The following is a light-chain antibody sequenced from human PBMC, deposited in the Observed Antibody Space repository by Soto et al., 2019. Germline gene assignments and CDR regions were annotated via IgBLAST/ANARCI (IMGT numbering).Light chain of an antibody. Sequence: QSVLTQPPSASGTPGQRVTISCSGSSSNIGSNTVNWYQQLPGTAPKLLIYSNNQRPSVVPDRFSGSKSGTSASLAISGLQSEDEADYYCAAWDDSLYWVFGGGTQLTVL. CDR1: SSNIGSNT. V-gene: IGLV1-44*01. CDR2: SNN. J-gene: IGLJ3*02. CDR3: AAWDDSLYWV.